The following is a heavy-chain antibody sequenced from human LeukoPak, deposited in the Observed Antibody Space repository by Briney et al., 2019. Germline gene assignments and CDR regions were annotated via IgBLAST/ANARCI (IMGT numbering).Heavy chain of an antibody. Sequence: EGSLRLSCAASGFTFSDYGMDWVRQAPGKGLEWVSAISDSGNTYHADSVKGRFTISRDSSKNTLFLQMNRLRPEDAAVYYCAKARGTDYGDYVIFDYWGQGTLVTVSS. J-gene: IGHJ4*02. V-gene: IGHV3-23*01. D-gene: IGHD4-17*01. CDR3: AKARGTDYGDYVIFDY. CDR1: GFTFSDYG. CDR2: ISDSGNT.